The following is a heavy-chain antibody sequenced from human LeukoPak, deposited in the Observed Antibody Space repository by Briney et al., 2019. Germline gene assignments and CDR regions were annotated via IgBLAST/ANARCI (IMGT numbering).Heavy chain of an antibody. CDR1: GFTFSSYS. J-gene: IGHJ4*02. Sequence: GGSLRLSCAASGFTFSSYSMNWVRQAPGKGLEWVSSISSSSSYIYYADSVKGRFTISRDNAKNSLYLQMNSLRAEDTAVYYCARFLLHFGELYPFGYWGQGTLVTVSS. CDR2: ISSSSSYI. D-gene: IGHD3-10*01. V-gene: IGHV3-21*01. CDR3: ARFLLHFGELYPFGY.